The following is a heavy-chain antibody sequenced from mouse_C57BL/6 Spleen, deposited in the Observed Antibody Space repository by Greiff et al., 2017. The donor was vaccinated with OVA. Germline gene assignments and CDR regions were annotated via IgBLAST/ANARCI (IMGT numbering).Heavy chain of an antibody. D-gene: IGHD1-1*01. V-gene: IGHV1-82*01. CDR3: ASTNYYGSSY. CDR2: IYPGDGDT. Sequence: VKLQESGPELVKPGASVKISCKASGYAFSSSWMNWVKQRPGKGLEWIGRIYPGDGDTNYNGKFKGKATLTADKSSSTAYMQLSSLTSEDSAVYFCASTNYYGSSYWGQGTLVTVSA. J-gene: IGHJ3*01. CDR1: GYAFSSSW.